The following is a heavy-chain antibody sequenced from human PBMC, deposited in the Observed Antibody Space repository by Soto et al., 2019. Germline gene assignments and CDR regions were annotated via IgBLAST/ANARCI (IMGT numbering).Heavy chain of an antibody. Sequence: SRTLSLTCAISGDSVSSNSAAWNWIRQSPSRGLEWLGRTYYRSKWYNDYAVSVKSRITINPDTSKNQFSLQLNSVTPEDTAVYYCARGLWAAAAGSGIYYYYCMGVWRQRPTFTASS. V-gene: IGHV6-1*01. CDR3: ARGLWAAAAGSGIYYYYCMGV. J-gene: IGHJ6*02. CDR1: GDSVSSNSAA. CDR2: TYYRSKWYN. D-gene: IGHD6-13*01.